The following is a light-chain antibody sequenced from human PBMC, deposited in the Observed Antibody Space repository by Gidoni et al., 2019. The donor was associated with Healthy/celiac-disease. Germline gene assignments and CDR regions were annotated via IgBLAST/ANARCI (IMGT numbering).Light chain of an antibody. V-gene: IGLV1-44*01. Sequence: QSVLTQPPSASGTPGQRVTISCSGSSSNIGSNPVNWYPQLPGTAPKLLIYSNNQRPSGVPDRFSGSKSGTSASLAISGLQSEDEADYYCAAWDDSLNGFWVFGGGTKLTVL. CDR3: AAWDDSLNGFWV. CDR2: SNN. CDR1: SSNIGSNP. J-gene: IGLJ3*02.